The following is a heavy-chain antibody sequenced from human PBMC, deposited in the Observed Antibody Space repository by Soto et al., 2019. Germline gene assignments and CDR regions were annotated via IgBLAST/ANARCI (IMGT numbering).Heavy chain of an antibody. J-gene: IGHJ6*02. V-gene: IGHV4-4*07. CDR3: ERGLVVPAAEYYYSCGMDV. CDR1: GGSISSYY. Sequence: QVQLQESGPGLVKPSETLSLTCTVSGGSISSYYWSWIRQPAGKGLEWNGRIYTSGSTNYNPSLNSRVTISVDASKNHFSVKPSSVTAADTAVYYCERGLVVPAAEYYYSCGMDVWGQGTMVTVSS. CDR2: IYTSGST. D-gene: IGHD2-2*01.